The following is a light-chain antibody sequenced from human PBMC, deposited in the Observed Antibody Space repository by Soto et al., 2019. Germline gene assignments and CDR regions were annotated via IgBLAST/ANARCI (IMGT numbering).Light chain of an antibody. CDR2: GAS. J-gene: IGKJ2*01. Sequence: EIVMTQSPATLSVSPGERATLSCRASQSVSSNLAWYQQKPGQAPRLLIYGASTRATGIPARFSGSGSGTELTLTITSLQSEDFAVYYCQQYNFWPPYTFGQGTELEIK. V-gene: IGKV3-15*01. CDR3: QQYNFWPPYT. CDR1: QSVSSN.